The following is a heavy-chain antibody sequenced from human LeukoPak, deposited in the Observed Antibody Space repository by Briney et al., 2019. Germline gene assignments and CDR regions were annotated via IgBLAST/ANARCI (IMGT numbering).Heavy chain of an antibody. CDR3: ARGDDSSGYYWRGDSFDI. J-gene: IGHJ3*02. CDR2: ISAGAST. CDR1: GFTFSNYG. D-gene: IGHD3-22*01. V-gene: IGHV3-23*01. Sequence: GGSLRLSCAASGFTFSNYGMSWVRQAPGKVLEWVSAISAGASTYYADSVKGRFTISRDNSRNTLYLQMNSLRAEDTAVYYCARGDDSSGYYWRGDSFDIGGQGTMVTVSS.